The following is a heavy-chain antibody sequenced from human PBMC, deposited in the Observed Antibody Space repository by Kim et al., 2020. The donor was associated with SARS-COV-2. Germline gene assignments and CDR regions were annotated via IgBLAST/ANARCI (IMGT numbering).Heavy chain of an antibody. D-gene: IGHD5-12*01. CDR1: GYTFTSYY. V-gene: IGHV1-46*01. CDR3: ARIHHGDGYNYEIDY. Sequence: ASVKVSCKASGYTFTSYYMHWVRQAPGQGLEWMGIINPSGGSTSYAQKFQGRVTMTRDTSTSTVYMELSSLRSEDTAVYYCARIHHGDGYNYEIDYWGQGTLVTVSS. CDR2: INPSGGST. J-gene: IGHJ4*02.